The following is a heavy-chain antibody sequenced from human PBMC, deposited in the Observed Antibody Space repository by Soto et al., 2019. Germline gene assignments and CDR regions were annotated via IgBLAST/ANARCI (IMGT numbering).Heavy chain of an antibody. J-gene: IGHJ5*02. V-gene: IGHV3-11*01. CDR1: GFTFSDYY. D-gene: IGHD6-13*01. CDR2: ISSSGSTI. Sequence: QVQLVESGGGLVKPGGSLRLSCAASGFTFSDYYMSWIRQAPGKGLEWVSYISSSGSTIYYADSVKGRFTISRDNAKNSLYLQMNSLRAKDTAVYYCARDFGRYKRQQLVRGGFDPWGQGTLVTVSS. CDR3: ARDFGRYKRQQLVRGGFDP.